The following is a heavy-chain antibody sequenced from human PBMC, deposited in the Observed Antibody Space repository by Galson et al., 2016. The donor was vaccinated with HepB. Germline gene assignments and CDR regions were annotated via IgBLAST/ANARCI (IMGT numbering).Heavy chain of an antibody. CDR2: INHGGST. V-gene: IGHV4-34*01. CDR1: DGSFRSYY. D-gene: IGHD3-16*01. J-gene: IGHJ5*02. CDR3: ARGNRPPRRNYYGYNWFDP. Sequence: ETLSLTCAVYDGSFRSYYWSWTRQTPEKGLEWVGEINHGGSTNYNPSLKSRVIISIDTSKNQFSLKLPSVTAADTAVYYCARGNRPPRRNYYGYNWFDPWGQGTLVTVSS.